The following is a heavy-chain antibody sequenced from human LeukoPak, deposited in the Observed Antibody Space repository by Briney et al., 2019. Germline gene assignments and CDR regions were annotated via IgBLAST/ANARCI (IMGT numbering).Heavy chain of an antibody. J-gene: IGHJ5*02. CDR2: IYYSGST. V-gene: IGHV4-39*01. Sequence: SETLSLTCTVSGGSISSSTYYWGWMGQPPGKGLEWIGTIYYSGSTYYNPSLKRRVTISVDTSKNQFSLKLSYVTAADTAVYYCARRGEWYNWVDPWGQGTLVTVSS. D-gene: IGHD3-16*01. CDR3: ARRGEWYNWVDP. CDR1: GGSISSSTYY.